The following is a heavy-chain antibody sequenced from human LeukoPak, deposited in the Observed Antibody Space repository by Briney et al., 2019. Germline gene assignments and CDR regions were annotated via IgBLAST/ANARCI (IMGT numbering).Heavy chain of an antibody. D-gene: IGHD3-10*01. CDR3: EHRRKGDMVRGVPDAFDI. CDR1: GFSLSTSGVG. Sequence: SGPTLVKPTQTLTLTCTFSGFSLSTSGVGVGWIRQPPGKALEWLALIYWNDDKRYSPSLKSRLTITKDTSKNQVVLTMTNMDPVNTAQYYCEHRRKGDMVRGVPDAFDIGGKGTMVTVSS. CDR2: IYWNDDK. J-gene: IGHJ3*02. V-gene: IGHV2-5*01.